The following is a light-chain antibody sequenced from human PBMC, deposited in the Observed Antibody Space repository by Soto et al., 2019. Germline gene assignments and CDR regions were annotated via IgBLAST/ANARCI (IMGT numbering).Light chain of an antibody. CDR2: EVT. CDR3: SSFTTTNTYVI. V-gene: IGLV2-14*01. CDR1: SSDIGGYNL. J-gene: IGLJ2*01. Sequence: QSVLTQPASVSGSPGQSITISCTGTSSDIGGYNLVSWYQQHPGKAPKLIIYEVTNRPSGVSNRFSASKSGNTASLTISGLQADDAADYYCSSFTTTNTYVIFGGGTK.